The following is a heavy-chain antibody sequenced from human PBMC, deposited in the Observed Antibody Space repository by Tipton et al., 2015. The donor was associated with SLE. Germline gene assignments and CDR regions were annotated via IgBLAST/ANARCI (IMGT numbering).Heavy chain of an antibody. D-gene: IGHD3-9*01. CDR1: GYTFRSYG. J-gene: IGHJ6*02. V-gene: IGHV1-18*01. CDR3: ARDREFDWPANYYYYGMDV. Sequence: QSGAEVKKPGASVKVSCKASGYTFRSYGISWVRQAPGQGLEWMGWISAYNGDTYYAQRLQGRVTMTTDTSTSTAYVELRSLRSDDTAVYYCARDREFDWPANYYYYGMDVWGQGTTVTVSS. CDR2: ISAYNGDT.